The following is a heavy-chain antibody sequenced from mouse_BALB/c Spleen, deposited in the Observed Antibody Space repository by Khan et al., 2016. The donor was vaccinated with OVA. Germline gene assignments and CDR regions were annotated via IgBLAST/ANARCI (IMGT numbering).Heavy chain of an antibody. CDR1: GFSLTSYG. V-gene: IGHV2-9*02. J-gene: IGHJ2*01. D-gene: IGHD2-1*01. CDR2: IWAGGST. CDR3: ARVPGYYGNYYDY. Sequence: VQLKESGPGLVAPSQSLSITCTVSGFSLTSYGVHWVRQPPGKGLEWLGVIWAGGSTNYNSALMSRLSISKDNSKSQVFLKMNSLQTDDTAMYYCARVPGYYGNYYDYWGQGTTLTVSS.